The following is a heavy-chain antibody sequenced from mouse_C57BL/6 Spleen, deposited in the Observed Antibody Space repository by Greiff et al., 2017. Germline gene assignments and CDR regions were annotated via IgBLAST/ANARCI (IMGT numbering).Heavy chain of an antibody. CDR2: IYPGSGST. CDR3: ARWAYSRGYFDG. CDR1: GYTFTSYW. V-gene: IGHV1-55*01. J-gene: IGHJ1*03. D-gene: IGHD1-1*01. Sequence: VQLQQPGAELVKPGASVKMSCKASGYTFTSYWITWVKQRPGQGLEWIGDIYPGSGSTNYNEKFKSKATLTVDTSSSTAYMQLSSLTSEDSAVYYCARWAYSRGYFDGWGTGTTVTVAS.